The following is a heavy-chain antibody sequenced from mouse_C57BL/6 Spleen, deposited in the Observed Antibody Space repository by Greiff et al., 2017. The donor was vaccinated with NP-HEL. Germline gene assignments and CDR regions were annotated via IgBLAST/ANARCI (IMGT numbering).Heavy chain of an antibody. D-gene: IGHD1-1*01. J-gene: IGHJ1*03. V-gene: IGHV3-6*01. CDR1: GYSITSGYY. CDR2: ISYDGSN. Sequence: EVQLQQSGPGLVKPSQSLSLTCSVTGYSITSGYYWNWIRQFPGNKLEWMGYISYDGSNNYNPSLKNRISITRDTSKNQFFLKLNSVTTEDTATYYCARDGYYGSSYGWYFDVWGTGTTVTVSS. CDR3: ARDGYYGSSYGWYFDV.